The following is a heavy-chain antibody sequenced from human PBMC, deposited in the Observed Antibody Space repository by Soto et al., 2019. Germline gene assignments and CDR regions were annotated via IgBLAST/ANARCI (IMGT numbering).Heavy chain of an antibody. CDR3: ARGGALDGTSPPFNH. D-gene: IGHD6-19*01. Sequence: ASVKVSCKASGYTFSGHYMHWIRQAPGQGPEWLGWIDANSGDTDRAPKFQDRLTMTRDTSISTAYMELSRLRSDDTAVYYCARGGALDGTSPPFNHWGQGTLVTVSS. V-gene: IGHV1-2*02. CDR1: GYTFSGHY. CDR2: IDANSGDT. J-gene: IGHJ4*02.